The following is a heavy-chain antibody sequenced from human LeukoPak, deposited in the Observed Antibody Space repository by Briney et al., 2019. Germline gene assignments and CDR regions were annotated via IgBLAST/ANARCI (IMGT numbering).Heavy chain of an antibody. CDR2: FYHSGGT. CDR1: GGSVSSYY. D-gene: IGHD2-8*02. CDR3: ARGKGTGPYWRGLFEY. V-gene: IGHV4-59*02. J-gene: IGHJ4*02. Sequence: SETLSLTCSVSGGSVSSYYWHWIRQPPGEGLEWIGSFYHSGGTHYNPSLKSPATVSLDTSRNQFSLKLTSVTAADTAVYYCARGKGTGPYWRGLFEYWGQGTPVTVSS.